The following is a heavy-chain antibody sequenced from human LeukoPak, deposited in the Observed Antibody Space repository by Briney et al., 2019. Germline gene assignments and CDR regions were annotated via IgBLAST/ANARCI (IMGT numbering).Heavy chain of an antibody. D-gene: IGHD6-6*01. Sequence: GGSLRLSCAASGFTFSSYGMNWVRQAPGKGLEWISYISSSSTTIYYADSVKGRFTISRDNAKNSLYLQMNSLRAEDTAVYYCARGEYSSPQTPRRRETPNWFDPWGQGTLVTVSS. CDR3: ARGEYSSPQTPRRRETPNWFDP. CDR2: ISSSSTTI. CDR1: GFTFSSYG. V-gene: IGHV3-48*04. J-gene: IGHJ5*02.